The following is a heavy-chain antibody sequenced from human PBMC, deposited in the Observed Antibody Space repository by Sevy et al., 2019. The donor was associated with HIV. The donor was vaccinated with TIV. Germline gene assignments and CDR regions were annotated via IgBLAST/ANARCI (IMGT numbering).Heavy chain of an antibody. Sequence: GGSLRLSCTASGFPFGSYEMNWVRQAPGKGLEWVSYISNSGSAKYYSDSLRGRFTISRDNAKNSLYLHMNSRRAEDTAVYYCARDLPPSATTVAHFDYWGRGTLVTVSS. D-gene: IGHD4-17*01. CDR1: GFPFGSYE. CDR2: ISNSGSAK. J-gene: IGHJ4*02. V-gene: IGHV3-48*03. CDR3: ARDLPPSATTVAHFDY.